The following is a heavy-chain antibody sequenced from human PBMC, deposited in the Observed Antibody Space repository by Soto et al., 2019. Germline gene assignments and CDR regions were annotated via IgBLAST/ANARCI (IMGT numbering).Heavy chain of an antibody. CDR3: ARELRLQGSWRYYYYGMDV. J-gene: IGHJ6*02. V-gene: IGHV4-34*01. Sequence: SETLSLTCAVYGGSFSSYYWSWIRQPPGKGLEWIGEINHSGSTNYNPSLKSRVTISVDTSKNQFSLKLSPVTAADTAVYYCARELRLQGSWRYYYYGMDVWGQGTTVTVSS. CDR2: INHSGST. CDR1: GGSFSSYY. D-gene: IGHD6-13*01.